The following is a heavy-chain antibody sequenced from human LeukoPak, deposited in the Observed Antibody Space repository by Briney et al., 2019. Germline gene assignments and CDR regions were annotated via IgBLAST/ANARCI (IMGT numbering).Heavy chain of an antibody. CDR1: GFTFSSYW. CDR2: IKQDGSEK. V-gene: IGHV3-7*03. J-gene: IGHJ4*02. Sequence: GGSLSLSCAASGFTFSSYWMSWVRQAPGKGLEWVANIKQDGSEKYYVDSVKGRFTISRDNAKNSLYLQMNSLRAEDTAVYYCARGPLLWFGDPSDYWGQGTLVTVSS. CDR3: ARGPLLWFGDPSDY. D-gene: IGHD3-10*01.